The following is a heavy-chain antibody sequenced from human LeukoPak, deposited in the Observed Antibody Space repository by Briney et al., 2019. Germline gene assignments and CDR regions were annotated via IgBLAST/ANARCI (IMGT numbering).Heavy chain of an antibody. D-gene: IGHD4-17*01. CDR1: GGIFSSYA. CDR2: INPSGGST. V-gene: IGHV1-46*01. Sequence: ASVKVSCKASGGIFSSYAISWVRQAPGQGLEWMGIINPSGGSTRYAQKFQGRVTMTRDTSTSTVYMELSSLKSEDTAVYYCARVHGDYPSGLYYGLDVWGQGTTVTVSS. CDR3: ARVHGDYPSGLYYGLDV. J-gene: IGHJ6*02.